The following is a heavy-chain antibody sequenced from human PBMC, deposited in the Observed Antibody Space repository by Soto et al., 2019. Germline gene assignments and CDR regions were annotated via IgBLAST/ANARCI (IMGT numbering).Heavy chain of an antibody. CDR1: GGSISSSNW. V-gene: IGHV4-4*02. D-gene: IGHD4-17*01. Sequence: QVQLQESGPGLVKPSGTLSLTCAVSGGSISSSNWWSWVRQPPGKGLEWIGEIYHSGSTNYNPSLKIRVTIXVXQXXHPCSLELSSVTAAATAVYYCARSMTPVTNLAFDIWGQGTMVTVSS. CDR2: IYHSGST. CDR3: ARSMTPVTNLAFDI. J-gene: IGHJ3*02.